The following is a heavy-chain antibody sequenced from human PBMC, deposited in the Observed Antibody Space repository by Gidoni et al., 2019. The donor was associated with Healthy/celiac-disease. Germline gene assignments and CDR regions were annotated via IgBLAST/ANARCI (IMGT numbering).Heavy chain of an antibody. Sequence: AQLQESGPGLVKPSGTLSLTCAVSGGSISSSNWWSWVRQPPGQGLEWIGEIYHSGSTTYNPSLKGRVTISVDKSKNQFSLKLSSVTAADTAVYYCARDRFGILEWLPYYGMDVWGQGTTVTVSS. D-gene: IGHD3-3*01. V-gene: IGHV4-4*02. CDR2: IYHSGST. CDR1: GGSISSSNW. CDR3: ARDRFGILEWLPYYGMDV. J-gene: IGHJ6*02.